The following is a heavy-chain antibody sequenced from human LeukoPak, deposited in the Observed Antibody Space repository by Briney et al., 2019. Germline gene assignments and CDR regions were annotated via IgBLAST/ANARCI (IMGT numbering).Heavy chain of an antibody. CDR1: GITFSHSE. Sequence: GGSLRLSCAASGITFSHSEMIWVRQAPGKGLGWVSYISSGGSTLYYADSVKGRFTISRDNAKNSLYLQMNSLRAEDTGVYYCARVQLWSDCWGQGTLVTVSS. CDR2: ISSGGSTL. CDR3: ARVQLWSDC. D-gene: IGHD3-10*01. V-gene: IGHV3-48*03. J-gene: IGHJ4*02.